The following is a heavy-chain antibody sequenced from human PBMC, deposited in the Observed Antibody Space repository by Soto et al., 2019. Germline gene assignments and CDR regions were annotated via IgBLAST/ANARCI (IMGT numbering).Heavy chain of an antibody. Sequence: PVQVTCTASRYTFTGYYMHWVRQAPLQVLELMGWINPNSGDTSYAQKFQGRVTMTRDTSITTAYMELSRLRSDDTAVFYCARGHCSSTSCYGSDYYYGLDVWGQGPTVTVSS. CDR1: RYTFTGYY. D-gene: IGHD2-2*01. J-gene: IGHJ6*02. V-gene: IGHV1-2*02. CDR2: INPNSGDT. CDR3: ARGHCSSTSCYGSDYYYGLDV.